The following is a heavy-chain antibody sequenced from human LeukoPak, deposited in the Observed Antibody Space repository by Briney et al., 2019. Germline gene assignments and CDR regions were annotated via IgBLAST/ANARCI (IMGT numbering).Heavy chain of an antibody. Sequence: GGSLRLSCAASGFTFSSYAMHWVRQAPGKGLEWVAIISYDGSNKYYADSVKGRFTISRDNSKNTLYLQMNSLRPEDTALYYCAKDKVPAAGGDYYGMDVWGQGTTVTVSS. V-gene: IGHV3-30-3*01. CDR2: ISYDGSNK. J-gene: IGHJ6*02. CDR3: AKDKVPAAGGDYYGMDV. CDR1: GFTFSSYA. D-gene: IGHD2-2*01.